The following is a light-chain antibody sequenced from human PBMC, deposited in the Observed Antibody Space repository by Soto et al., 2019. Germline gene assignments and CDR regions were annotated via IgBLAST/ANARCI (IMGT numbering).Light chain of an antibody. J-gene: IGLJ2*01. V-gene: IGLV1-40*01. CDR3: QSYDSSLSGDVV. Sequence: QSVLTQPPSVSGAPGQRVTISCTGSSSNIGAGYDVHWYQQLPGTAPKLLIYGNSNRPSGVPDRFSGSKSGTSASRAITGLQAEDEADDYCQSYDSSLSGDVVFGGGTKLTVL. CDR1: SSNIGAGYD. CDR2: GNS.